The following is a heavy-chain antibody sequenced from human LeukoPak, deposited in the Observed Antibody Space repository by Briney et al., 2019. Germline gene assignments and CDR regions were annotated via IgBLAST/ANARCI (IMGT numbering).Heavy chain of an antibody. CDR1: GGSFSGYY. V-gene: IGHV4-34*01. CDR3: ARGRHIYYYYDSSGYPSRLDY. J-gene: IGHJ4*02. CDR2: INHSGST. D-gene: IGHD3-22*01. Sequence: SETLSLTCAVYGGSFSGYYWSWIRQPPGKGLEWIGEINHSGSTNYNPSLKSRVTISVDTSKNQFSLKLSSVTAADTAVYYCARGRHIYYYYDSSGYPSRLDYWGRGTLVTVSS.